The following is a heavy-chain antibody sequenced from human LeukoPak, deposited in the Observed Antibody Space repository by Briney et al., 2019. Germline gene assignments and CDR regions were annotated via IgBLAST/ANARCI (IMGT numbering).Heavy chain of an antibody. CDR1: GGTFSSYA. CDR3: ASAYYYDSRWDAFDI. J-gene: IGHJ3*02. V-gene: IGHV1-69*05. D-gene: IGHD3-10*01. Sequence: SSVKVSYKASGGTFSSYAISWARQAPGQGLEWMGGIIPIFGTANYAQKFQGRVTITTDESTSTAYMELSSLRSEDTAVYYCASAYYYDSRWDAFDIWGQGTMVTVSS. CDR2: IIPIFGTA.